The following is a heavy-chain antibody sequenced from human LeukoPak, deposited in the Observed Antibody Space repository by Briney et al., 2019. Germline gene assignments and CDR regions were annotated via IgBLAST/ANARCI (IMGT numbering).Heavy chain of an antibody. J-gene: IGHJ4*02. V-gene: IGHV4-34*01. CDR2: INHSGST. CDR1: GGSFSGYY. CDR3: ARFNYGDPDDY. D-gene: IGHD4-17*01. Sequence: SETLSLTCAVYGGSFSGYYWSWIRQPPGKGLEWIGEINHSGSTNYTPSLKSRVTISVDTSKNQFSLKLSSVTAADTAVYYCARFNYGDPDDYWGQGTLVTVSS.